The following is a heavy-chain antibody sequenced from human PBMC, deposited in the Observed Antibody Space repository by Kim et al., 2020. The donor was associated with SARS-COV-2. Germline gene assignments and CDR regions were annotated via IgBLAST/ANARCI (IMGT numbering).Heavy chain of an antibody. V-gene: IGHV4-34*01. Sequence: KYNPSLKSRVTISVDTSKNQFSLKLSSVTAADTAVYYCARKQYSSSWYYWGQGTLVTVSS. D-gene: IGHD6-13*01. CDR3: ARKQYSSSWYY. J-gene: IGHJ4*02.